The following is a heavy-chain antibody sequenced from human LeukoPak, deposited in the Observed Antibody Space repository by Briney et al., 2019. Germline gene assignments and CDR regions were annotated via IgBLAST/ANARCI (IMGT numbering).Heavy chain of an antibody. CDR2: INPNSGGT. CDR3: ASGLYCSGGSCYSGFDY. CDR1: GYTFTGYY. V-gene: IGHV1-2*02. J-gene: IGHJ4*02. Sequence: ASVTVSCKASGYTFTGYYMHWVRQAPGQGLEWMGWINPNSGGTNYAQKFQGRVTMTRDTSISTDYMELSRLRTDDTAVYYCASGLYCSGGSCYSGFDYWGQGTLVTVSS. D-gene: IGHD2-15*01.